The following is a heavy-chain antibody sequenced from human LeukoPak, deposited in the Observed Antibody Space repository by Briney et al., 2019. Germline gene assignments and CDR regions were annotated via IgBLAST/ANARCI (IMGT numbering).Heavy chain of an antibody. V-gene: IGHV3-7*01. J-gene: IGHJ4*02. Sequence: GGSLRLSCVASGFAFSSYWMSWVRQAPGKGLEWVANIKQDGGEKCYVDSVKGRFTISRDNAKNSLFLQMNSLRVEGTAVYYCARLGGSYYTYWGQGTLVTVSS. CDR1: GFAFSSYW. D-gene: IGHD1-26*01. CDR3: ARLGGSYYTY. CDR2: IKQDGGEK.